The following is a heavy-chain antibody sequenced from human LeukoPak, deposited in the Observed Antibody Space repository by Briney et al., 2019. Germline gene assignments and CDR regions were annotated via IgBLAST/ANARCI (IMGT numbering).Heavy chain of an antibody. D-gene: IGHD5-18*01. CDR2: INHSGST. V-gene: IGHV4-34*01. CDR1: GGSFSGYY. J-gene: IGHJ6*03. Sequence: KASETLSLTCAVYGGSFSGYYWNWIRQPPGKGLEWIGEINHSGSTNYNSSLKSRVTISVDTSKNQFSLKLSSVTAADTAVYYCARRRIQIWGTYYYYYMDVWNKGTTVTISS. CDR3: ARRRIQIWGTYYYYYMDV.